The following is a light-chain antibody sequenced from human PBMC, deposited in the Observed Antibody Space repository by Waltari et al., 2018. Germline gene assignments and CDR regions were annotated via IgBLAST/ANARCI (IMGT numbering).Light chain of an antibody. CDR2: AAS. CDR1: QDIRFS. CDR3: QQYYNTPPWT. V-gene: IGKV1-NL1*01. Sequence: DIQMTQSPSSLSASVGDRVTITCRASQDIRFSLVWYQQKPGKAPNLLLFAASSLESGVPSRFSGSGSGTEYTLTISSLQPEDFATYYCQQYYNTPPWTFGQGTKVEIK. J-gene: IGKJ1*01.